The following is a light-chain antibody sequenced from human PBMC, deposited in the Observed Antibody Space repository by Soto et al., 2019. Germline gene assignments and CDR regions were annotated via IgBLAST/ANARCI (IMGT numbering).Light chain of an antibody. CDR1: QSVSSN. CDR2: GAS. Sequence: EIVMTQSPATLSVSPGERATISCRASQSVSSNLAWDQQKPCQAPRLLSYGASTRATGIPARFSGSGSGTEFTLTISSLQSEDFAIYYCQQYNNWPRTFGHGTKVEIK. J-gene: IGKJ1*01. V-gene: IGKV3-15*01. CDR3: QQYNNWPRT.